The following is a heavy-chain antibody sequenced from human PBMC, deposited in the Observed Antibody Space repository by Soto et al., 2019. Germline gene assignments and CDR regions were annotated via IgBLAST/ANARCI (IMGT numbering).Heavy chain of an antibody. CDR3: ATRGESHAYFDF. CDR1: GYTFTTYW. J-gene: IGHJ4*02. V-gene: IGHV5-51*01. Sequence: ESLKISGQGSGYTFTTYWIAWVPQMPGKGLEWMWLIYPCDSDTRYSPSFQGQVTISADKSMNTAYLQWSSLKASDTAMYYCATRGESHAYFDFWGRRTLVTLSS. D-gene: IGHD3-3*01. CDR2: IYPCDSDT.